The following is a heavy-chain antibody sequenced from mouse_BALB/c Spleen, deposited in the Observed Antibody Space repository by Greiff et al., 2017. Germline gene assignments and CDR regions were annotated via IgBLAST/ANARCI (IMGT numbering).Heavy chain of an antibody. J-gene: IGHJ3*01. CDR1: GFTFSDYG. Sequence: EVMLVESGGGLVQPGGSRKLSCAASGFTFSDYGMAWVRQAPGKGPEWVAFISNLAYSIYYADTVTGRFTISRENAKNTLYLEMSSLRSEDTAMYYCARRDYDGFAYWGQGTLVTVSA. CDR2: ISNLAYSI. D-gene: IGHD2-4*01. V-gene: IGHV5-15*02. CDR3: ARRDYDGFAY.